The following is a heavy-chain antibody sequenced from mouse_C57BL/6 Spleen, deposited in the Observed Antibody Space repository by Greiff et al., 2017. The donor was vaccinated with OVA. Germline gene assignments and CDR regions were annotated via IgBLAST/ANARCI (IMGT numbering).Heavy chain of an antibody. CDR1: GYTFTEYT. J-gene: IGHJ2*01. CDR3: ARREVAGCFAY. CDR2: IYPGSGST. Sequence: QVQLQQPGAELVKPGASVKLSCKASGYTFTEYTIHWVKQRPGQGLEWIGRIYPGSGSTKYNEKFKDKATLTADKSSSTVYMELSRLTSEDSAVYFCARREVAGCFAYWGQGTLLTVSS. V-gene: IGHV1-62-2*01.